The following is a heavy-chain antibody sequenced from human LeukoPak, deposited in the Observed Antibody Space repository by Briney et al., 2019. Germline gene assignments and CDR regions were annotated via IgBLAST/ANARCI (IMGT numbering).Heavy chain of an antibody. CDR1: GVSITSSSYY. Sequence: SETLSLTCTVSGVSITSSSYYWSWICQPPGKGLEWIGSMYYSGGTSYNPSLKSRVTMPVDTSKNHFSLKLTSVTAADTAVYYCARFTTGTTEQYWGQGTLVTVSS. D-gene: IGHD1-1*01. J-gene: IGHJ4*02. V-gene: IGHV4-39*02. CDR3: ARFTTGTTEQY. CDR2: MYYSGGT.